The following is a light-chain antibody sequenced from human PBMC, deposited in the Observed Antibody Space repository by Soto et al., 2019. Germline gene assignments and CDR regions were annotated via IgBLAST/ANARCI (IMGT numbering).Light chain of an antibody. V-gene: IGKV3-15*01. Sequence: EIVMTQSPATLSVSPGERATLSCRASQSISSNVGWYQQRPGQAPRLLIYGASTRATGIPARFSGSGSGTEFTLTISSLDSGDSAVYYCQQYNTWRQITFGQGTRLEIK. CDR1: QSISSN. J-gene: IGKJ5*01. CDR3: QQYNTWRQIT. CDR2: GAS.